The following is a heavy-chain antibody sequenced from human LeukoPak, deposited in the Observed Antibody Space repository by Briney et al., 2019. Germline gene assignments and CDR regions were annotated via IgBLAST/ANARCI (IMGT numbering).Heavy chain of an antibody. Sequence: GASVKVSCKASGGTFSSYAISWVRQAPGQGLEWMGRIIPILGIANYAQKLQGRVTITADKSTSTAYMELSSLRSEDTAVYYCARDGPGTWTDPFDYWGQGTLVTVSS. D-gene: IGHD1-1*01. CDR1: GGTFSSYA. CDR2: IIPILGIA. CDR3: ARDGPGTWTDPFDY. V-gene: IGHV1-69*04. J-gene: IGHJ4*02.